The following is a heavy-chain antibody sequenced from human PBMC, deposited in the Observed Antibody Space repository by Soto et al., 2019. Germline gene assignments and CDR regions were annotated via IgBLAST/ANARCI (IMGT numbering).Heavy chain of an antibody. D-gene: IGHD3-10*01. J-gene: IGHJ4*01. V-gene: IGHV3-21*06. CDR1: GFTFSSYS. CDR2: ISGSSTYI. Sequence: GGALRLSCAASGFTFSSYSINWVRQAPGKWLEWVSSISGSSTYIYYADSVKGRFTISRDNAKNSLYLQMDSLRAEDTAIYYCARDSGYGSTSSVNHYLDFWGHGTLVTVSS. CDR3: ARDSGYGSTSSVNHYLDF.